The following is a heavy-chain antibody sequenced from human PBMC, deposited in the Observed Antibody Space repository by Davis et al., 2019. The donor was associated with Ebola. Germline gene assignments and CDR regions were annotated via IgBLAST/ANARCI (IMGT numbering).Heavy chain of an antibody. Sequence: GGSLRLSCAASGFTFSSYSMNWVRQAPGKGLEWVSSISSSSSYIYYADSVKGRFTISRDNAKNTLYLQMNSLRAEDTAVYYCARGGILTGYYHFDYWGQGTLVTVSS. V-gene: IGHV3-21*04. D-gene: IGHD3-9*01. CDR1: GFTFSSYS. J-gene: IGHJ4*02. CDR3: ARGGILTGYYHFDY. CDR2: ISSSSSYI.